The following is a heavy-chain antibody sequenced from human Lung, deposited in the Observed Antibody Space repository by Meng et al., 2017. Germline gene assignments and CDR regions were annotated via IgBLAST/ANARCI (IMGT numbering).Heavy chain of an antibody. CDR3: ARFDISSSGRGDY. Sequence: GQPQESCPGPGKPSGTLSLTCAGSGGSITSSTWWSWVRQTPGKGLEWFGEIFHSGSTNYNPPLESRVTISVDKSKNQFSLKVYSVTAADTATYYCARFDISSSGRGDYWGQGILVTVSS. J-gene: IGHJ4*02. CDR2: IFHSGST. CDR1: GGSITSSTW. D-gene: IGHD1-26*01. V-gene: IGHV4-4*02.